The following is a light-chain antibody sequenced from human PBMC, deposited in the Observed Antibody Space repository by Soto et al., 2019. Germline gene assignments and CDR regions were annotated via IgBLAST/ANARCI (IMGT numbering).Light chain of an antibody. Sequence: EIVLTQSPGTLSLSPGERATLSCRASQSIRSNYVAWYQQKPGQGPRPLIYGASSRATGIPDRFSGSGSGTDLTLIISRLEPEDFAMYYCEQYGSSPRTFGQGTKVDIK. J-gene: IGKJ1*01. CDR3: EQYGSSPRT. CDR2: GAS. V-gene: IGKV3-20*01. CDR1: QSIRSNY.